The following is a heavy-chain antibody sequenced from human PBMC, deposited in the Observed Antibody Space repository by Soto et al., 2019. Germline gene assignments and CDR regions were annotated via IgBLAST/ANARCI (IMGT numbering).Heavy chain of an antibody. CDR1: GFTFSTYD. D-gene: IGHD3-10*01. Sequence: GGSLRLSCTASGFTFSTYDMNWVRQAPGKGLEWISHISSGSTTIYYADSVMGRFTISRDNDRASLYLQINSLRAEDTAVYFCTRDITIRGGLLGYYYGMDVWGQGTTVTVSS. CDR3: TRDITIRGGLLGYYYGMDV. V-gene: IGHV3-48*01. J-gene: IGHJ6*02. CDR2: ISSGSTTI.